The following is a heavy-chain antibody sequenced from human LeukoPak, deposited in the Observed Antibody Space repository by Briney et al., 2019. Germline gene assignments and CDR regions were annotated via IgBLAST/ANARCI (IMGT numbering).Heavy chain of an antibody. J-gene: IGHJ3*02. Sequence: SVKVSCKASGGTFSSYAISWVRQAPGQGLEWMGGIIPIFGTANYAQKFQGRVTITTDESTSTAYMELSSLRSENTAVYYCASPAQSNLGELSLENWAFDIWGQGAMVTVSS. D-gene: IGHD3-16*02. CDR2: IIPIFGTA. V-gene: IGHV1-69*05. CDR3: ASPAQSNLGELSLENWAFDI. CDR1: GGTFSSYA.